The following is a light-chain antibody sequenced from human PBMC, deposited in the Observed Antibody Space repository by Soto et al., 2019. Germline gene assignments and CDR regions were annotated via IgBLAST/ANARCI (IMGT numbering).Light chain of an antibody. Sequence: QSVLTQPASVSGSPGQSVTISCTGTSSDVGGYDYVSWYQQHPGKAPKFMIYEVTNRPSGVSHRFPGSKSGNTASLTISGLQDEEEADYSCSSYKTTSTYVFGTGTKVTV. CDR1: SSDVGGYDY. V-gene: IGLV2-14*01. CDR2: EVT. CDR3: SSYKTTSTYV. J-gene: IGLJ1*01.